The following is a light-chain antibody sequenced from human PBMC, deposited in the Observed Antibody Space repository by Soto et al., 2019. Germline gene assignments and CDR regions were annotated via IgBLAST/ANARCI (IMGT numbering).Light chain of an antibody. CDR3: QQYNNWPRT. Sequence: EIVLTQSPGTLSLSPGERATLSCRASQSVSSSHLAWYQQKPGQAPRLLISGASSRATGIPDRFTGSGSGTDFTLTISRLEPEDFAVYYCQQYNNWPRTFGQGTKVDIK. CDR1: QSVSSSH. CDR2: GAS. V-gene: IGKV3-20*01. J-gene: IGKJ1*01.